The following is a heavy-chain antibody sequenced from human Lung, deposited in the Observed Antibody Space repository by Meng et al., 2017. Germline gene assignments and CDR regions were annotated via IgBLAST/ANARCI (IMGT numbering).Heavy chain of an antibody. V-gene: IGHV4-34*01. Sequence: QVHLRKWGVGLLKPSQTLSLPCVVSGGSFSDYYWSWIRQPPGKGLEWIGEINHSGSTNYNPSLESRATISVDTSQNNLSLKLSSVTAADSAVYYCARGPTTMAHDFDYWGQGTLVTVSS. CDR1: GGSFSDYY. CDR2: INHSGST. D-gene: IGHD4-11*01. CDR3: ARGPTTMAHDFDY. J-gene: IGHJ4*02.